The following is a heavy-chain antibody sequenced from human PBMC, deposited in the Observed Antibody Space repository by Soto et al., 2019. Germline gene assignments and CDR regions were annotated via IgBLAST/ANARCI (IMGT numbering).Heavy chain of an antibody. D-gene: IGHD2-2*01. Sequence: GGSLRLSCAASGFTFDDFSMHWVLQAPWKGLEWVSLIGRDGIYTYYADSVKGRFTISRDNSKNSLYLQMNSLRTEDTAFYFCAKEKHDASWTAFDYWGQGTLVTVSS. CDR2: IGRDGIYT. CDR1: GFTFDDFS. J-gene: IGHJ4*02. CDR3: AKEKHDASWTAFDY. V-gene: IGHV3-43*01.